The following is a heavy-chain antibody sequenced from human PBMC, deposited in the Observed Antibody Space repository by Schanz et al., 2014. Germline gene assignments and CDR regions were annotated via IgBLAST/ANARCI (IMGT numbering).Heavy chain of an antibody. D-gene: IGHD6-13*01. J-gene: IGHJ4*02. CDR2: INTGVNT. CDR1: GFTFGDYA. V-gene: IGHV3-23*01. Sequence: EVKLLESGGTLVRPGVSLRLSCAASGFTFGDYAMTWVRQAPGKGLEWVSAINTGVNTYYADSVRGRFTMSRDNSKNTLYLQMNSLRAGDAAVYYCARGLIAAAGGAFDYWGQGTLVAVSA. CDR3: ARGLIAAAGGAFDY.